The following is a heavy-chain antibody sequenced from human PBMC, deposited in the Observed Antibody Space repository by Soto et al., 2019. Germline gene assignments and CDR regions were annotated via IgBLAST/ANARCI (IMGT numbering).Heavy chain of an antibody. V-gene: IGHV3-7*01. J-gene: IGHJ4*02. Sequence: GGSLRLSCAASGFTFSSYWMSWVRQAPGKGLEWVANIKQDGSEKHYVDSVKGRFTISRDNAKNSLYLQMNSLRAEDTAVYYCARAYSYGNVDYWGQGTLVTVSS. D-gene: IGHD5-18*01. CDR3: ARAYSYGNVDY. CDR1: GFTFSSYW. CDR2: IKQDGSEK.